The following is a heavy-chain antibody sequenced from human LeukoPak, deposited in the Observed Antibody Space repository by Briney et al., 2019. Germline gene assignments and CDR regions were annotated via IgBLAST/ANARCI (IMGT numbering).Heavy chain of an antibody. D-gene: IGHD3-22*01. J-gene: IGHJ5*02. CDR2: INHSGST. V-gene: IGHV4-34*01. CDR1: GGSFSGYY. Sequence: SETLSLTCAVYGGSFSGYYWSWIRQPPGKGLEWIGEINHSGSTNYNPSLKSRVTISVDTSKNQFSLKLSSVTAADTAVYYCATSGSGYNNWFDPWGQGTLVTVSS. CDR3: ATSGSGYNNWFDP.